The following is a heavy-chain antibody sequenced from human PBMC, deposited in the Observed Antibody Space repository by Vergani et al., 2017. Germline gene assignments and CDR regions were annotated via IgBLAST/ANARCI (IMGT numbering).Heavy chain of an antibody. J-gene: IGHJ4*02. CDR3: ALRPRVNLVGGEIVTKRTFDY. D-gene: IGHD3-10*01. Sequence: QVQLQQWGAGVVKPSGTLSLTFAVFCESFSSFYWSWIRQPPGKGLEWIGEINNDGHTNYNPSLESRVTVSRDTAKNQFSLNLMSVTAADTAMYYCALRPRVNLVGGEIVTKRTFDYWSQGSLVTVSS. CDR2: INNDGHT. CDR1: CESFSSFY. V-gene: IGHV4-34*02.